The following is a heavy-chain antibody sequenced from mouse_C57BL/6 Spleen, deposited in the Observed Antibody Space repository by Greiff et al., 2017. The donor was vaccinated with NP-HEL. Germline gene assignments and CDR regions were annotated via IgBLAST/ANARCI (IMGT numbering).Heavy chain of an antibody. V-gene: IGHV1-62-2*01. CDR2: FYPGSGSI. D-gene: IGHD1-1*01. Sequence: QVQLQQSGAELVKPGASVKLSCKASGYTFTEYTIHWVKQRSGQGLEWIGWFYPGSGSIKYNEKFKDKATLTADKPSRPVYMGLSRLPSEDSAVYFCARHEEGGYCYGSSYGFAYWGQGTLVTVSA. J-gene: IGHJ3*01. CDR1: GYTFTEYT. CDR3: ARHEEGGYCYGSSYGFAY.